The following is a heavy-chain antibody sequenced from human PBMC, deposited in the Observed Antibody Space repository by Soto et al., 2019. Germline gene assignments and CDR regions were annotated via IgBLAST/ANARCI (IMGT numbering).Heavy chain of an antibody. CDR1: GGSFSGYY. D-gene: IGHD3-10*01. V-gene: IGHV4-34*01. CDR2: INHSGST. Sequence: SATLSLTCAVSGGSFSGYYWSWIRQPPGKGLEWIGEINHSGSTNYNPSLKSRFTISVDTSKNQFSLKLSSVTAADTAVYYCARVYNYYGSGSYYNGHYYYYYMDVWGKGTTVTVSS. J-gene: IGHJ6*03. CDR3: ARVYNYYGSGSYYNGHYYYYYMDV.